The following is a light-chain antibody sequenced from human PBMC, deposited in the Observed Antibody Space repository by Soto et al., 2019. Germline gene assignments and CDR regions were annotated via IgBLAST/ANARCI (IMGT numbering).Light chain of an antibody. Sequence: DIQMTQSPSSLSASVGDRVTITCRASQSVSKYLNWYQQNPGKAPKLLIYGAISLHSGVPSRFSGSGSGTYFTLTISNLPPEDFASYYCQQSYSTPGTFGQGTKVEIK. CDR1: QSVSKY. J-gene: IGKJ1*01. V-gene: IGKV1-39*01. CDR2: GAI. CDR3: QQSYSTPGT.